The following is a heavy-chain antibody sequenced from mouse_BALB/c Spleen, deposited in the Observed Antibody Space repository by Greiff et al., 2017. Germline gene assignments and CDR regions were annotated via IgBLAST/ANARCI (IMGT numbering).Heavy chain of an antibody. Sequence: VQRVESGPGLVQPSQSLSITCTVSGFSLTSYGVHWVRQSPGKGLEWLGVIWSGGSTDYNAAFISRLSISKDNSKSQVFFKMNSLQANDTAIYYCARIYGRGYYYAMDYWGQGTSVTVSS. J-gene: IGHJ4*01. CDR3: ARIYGRGYYYAMDY. V-gene: IGHV2-2*02. D-gene: IGHD1-1*01. CDR2: IWSGGST. CDR1: GFSLTSYG.